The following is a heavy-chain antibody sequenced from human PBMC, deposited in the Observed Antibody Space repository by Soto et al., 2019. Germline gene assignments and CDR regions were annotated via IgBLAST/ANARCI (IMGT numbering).Heavy chain of an antibody. V-gene: IGHV3-23*01. J-gene: IGHJ4*02. D-gene: IGHD3-22*01. CDR2: ISGSGGST. Sequence: PGGSLRLSCAASGFTFSSYAMIWVRQAPGKGLEWVSAISGSGGSTYYADSVKGRFTISRDNSKNTLYLQMNSLRAEDTAVYYCAKSTPSGDDSSGTDYWGQGTLVTVSS. CDR3: AKSTPSGDDSSGTDY. CDR1: GFTFSSYA.